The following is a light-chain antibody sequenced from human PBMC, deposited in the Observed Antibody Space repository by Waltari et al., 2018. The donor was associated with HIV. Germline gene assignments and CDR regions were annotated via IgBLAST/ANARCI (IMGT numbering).Light chain of an antibody. Sequence: SALTQPASVSGSLGQAITVSCTGSSSDVGSYNLVSWYQQHPGKAPKLMIYEDDKRPSGVSNRFSGSKSGNTASLTISGLQAEDEADYYCCSYAGSTTWLFGGGTKLTVL. J-gene: IGLJ3*02. CDR1: SSDVGSYNL. CDR2: EDD. V-gene: IGLV2-23*01. CDR3: CSYAGSTTWL.